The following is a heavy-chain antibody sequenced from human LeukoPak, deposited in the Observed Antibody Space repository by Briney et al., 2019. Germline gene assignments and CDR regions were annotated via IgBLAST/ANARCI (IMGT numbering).Heavy chain of an antibody. D-gene: IGHD2-2*01. Sequence: PSETLSLTCTVSGGSISSGGYYWSWIRQHPGKGLEWIGYIYYSGSTYYNPSLKSRVTISVDTSKNQFSLKLSSVTAADTAVYYCARVVVVVPAAPDYYGMDVWGQGTTVTVSS. CDR1: GGSISSGGYY. J-gene: IGHJ6*02. CDR2: IYYSGST. V-gene: IGHV4-31*03. CDR3: ARVVVVVPAAPDYYGMDV.